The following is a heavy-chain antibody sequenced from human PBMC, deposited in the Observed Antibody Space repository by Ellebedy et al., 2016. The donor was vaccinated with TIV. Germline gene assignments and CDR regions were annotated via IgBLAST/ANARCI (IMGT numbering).Heavy chain of an antibody. CDR1: GFSFTDYW. CDR2: SYPGDSDT. J-gene: IGHJ4*02. CDR3: ATQGHYDSGGYSYEAY. V-gene: IGHV5-51*01. D-gene: IGHD3-22*01. Sequence: GESLKISCQGSGFSFTDYWIGWVRPMPGKGMEWMGMSYPGDSDTIRSPPFQGRVTLSFDKSINTAYLDWSSLKASDTAIYYCATQGHYDSGGYSYEAYWGQGTLVTVSS.